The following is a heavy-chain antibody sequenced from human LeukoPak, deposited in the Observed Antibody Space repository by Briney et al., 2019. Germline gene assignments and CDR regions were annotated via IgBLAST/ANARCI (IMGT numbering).Heavy chain of an antibody. CDR3: AKDQGGRGYGDFDY. D-gene: IGHD4-17*01. V-gene: IGHV3-9*01. J-gene: IGHJ4*02. CDR1: GFTFDAYA. CDR2: ISWNSGSM. Sequence: GGSLRLSCAASGFTFDAYAMYWVRQAPGKGLEWVSGISWNSGSMGYADSVKGRFIISRDNAKNSLYLQMNSLRAEDTAVYYCAKDQGGRGYGDFDYWGQGTLVTVSS.